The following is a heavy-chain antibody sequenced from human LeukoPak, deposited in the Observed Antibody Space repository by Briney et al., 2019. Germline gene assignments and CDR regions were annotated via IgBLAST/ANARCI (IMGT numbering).Heavy chain of an antibody. V-gene: IGHV1-2*02. CDR2: INPNSGGT. J-gene: IGHJ4*02. D-gene: IGHD6-19*01. CDR3: ARGLGIIAVAGTVDY. Sequence: ASVKVSCKASGYTFTGYYMHWVRQAPGQGLEWMGWINPNSGGTNYAQKLQGRVTMTTDTSTSTAYMELRSLRSDDTAVYYCARGLGIIAVAGTVDYWGQGTLVTVSS. CDR1: GYTFTGYY.